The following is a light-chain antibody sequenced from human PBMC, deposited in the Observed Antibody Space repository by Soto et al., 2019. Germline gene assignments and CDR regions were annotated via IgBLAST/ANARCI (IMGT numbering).Light chain of an antibody. V-gene: IGLV2-8*01. J-gene: IGLJ2*01. Sequence: QSVLTQPPSASGSPGQSVTISCTGASSDFIGSNYISWYQQYPGKAPKVMIYEVSKRPSGVPDRFSGSKSGNTASLTVSGLQAEDEADYYCSSYAGSTNWVFGGGTKLTVL. CDR1: SSDFIGSNY. CDR2: EVS. CDR3: SSYAGSTNWV.